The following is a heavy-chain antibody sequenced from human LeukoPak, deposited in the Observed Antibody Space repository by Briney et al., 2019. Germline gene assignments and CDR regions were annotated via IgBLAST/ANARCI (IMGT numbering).Heavy chain of an antibody. CDR3: ARAAIFGYFDY. CDR1: GGSFSGYY. CDR2: INHSGST. J-gene: IGHJ4*02. Sequence: PSETLSLTCAVYGGSFSGYYWSWIRQPPGKGLEWIGEINHSGSTNNNPSLKSRVTISVDTSKNQFSLKLSSVTAADTAVYYCARAAIFGYFDYWGQGSLVTVSS. V-gene: IGHV4-34*01. D-gene: IGHD3-3*01.